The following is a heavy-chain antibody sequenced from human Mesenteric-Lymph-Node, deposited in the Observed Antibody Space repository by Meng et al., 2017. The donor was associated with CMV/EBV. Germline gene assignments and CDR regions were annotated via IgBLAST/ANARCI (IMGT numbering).Heavy chain of an antibody. Sequence: SETLSLTCAISGDSVSSNSAAWNWIRQSPSRGLEWLGRTYYRSKWYNDYAGSVKSRITINPDTSKNQFSLQLNSVTPEDTAVYYCARNSDFWSGPQGWVYYGMDVWGQGTTVTVSS. V-gene: IGHV6-1*01. CDR2: TYYRSKWYN. J-gene: IGHJ6*02. CDR1: GDSVSSNSAA. D-gene: IGHD3-3*01. CDR3: ARNSDFWSGPQGWVYYGMDV.